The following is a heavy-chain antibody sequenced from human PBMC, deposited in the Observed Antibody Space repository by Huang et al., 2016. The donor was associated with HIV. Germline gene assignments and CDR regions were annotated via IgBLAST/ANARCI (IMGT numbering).Heavy chain of an antibody. Sequence: QVHLVQSGAEVRKPGASVNVSCKASGYTFTGHYMHWVRQAPGQGLGWMGWSNPDSGGTKYAQKFQGRVTMTQDTSTSTAYMELSRLRSDDTAVYYCAKSWGYSYGYFYFDYWGQGTLVTVSS. CDR2: SNPDSGGT. J-gene: IGHJ4*02. CDR3: AKSWGYSYGYFYFDY. V-gene: IGHV1-2*02. D-gene: IGHD5-18*01. CDR1: GYTFTGHY.